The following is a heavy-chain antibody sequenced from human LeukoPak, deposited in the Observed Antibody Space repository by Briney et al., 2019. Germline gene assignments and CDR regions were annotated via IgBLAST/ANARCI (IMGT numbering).Heavy chain of an antibody. CDR2: ISSSGSGGYT. CDR3: AKDRTVGASYWYFDL. J-gene: IGHJ2*01. Sequence: GGSLRLSCTASGFICSDYAMSWARQAPGKGLEWVAGISSSGSGGYTYYADSVKGRFTISRDTSKNILFLQMNTLSAEDTAIYYCAKDRTVGASYWYFDLWAVAPWSLSPQ. CDR1: GFICSDYA. V-gene: IGHV3-23*01. D-gene: IGHD1-26*01.